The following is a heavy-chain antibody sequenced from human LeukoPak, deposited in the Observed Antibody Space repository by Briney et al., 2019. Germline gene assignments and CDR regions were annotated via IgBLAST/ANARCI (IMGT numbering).Heavy chain of an antibody. J-gene: IGHJ3*02. D-gene: IGHD7-27*01. Sequence: GGSLRLSCAASGFTFSSYWKSWVRQAPGKGLEWVANIKQDGSEKYYVDSVKGRFTISRDNAKNSLYLQMNSLRAEDTAVYYCARIHWGTAFDIWGQGTMVTVSS. V-gene: IGHV3-7*01. CDR1: GFTFSSYW. CDR2: IKQDGSEK. CDR3: ARIHWGTAFDI.